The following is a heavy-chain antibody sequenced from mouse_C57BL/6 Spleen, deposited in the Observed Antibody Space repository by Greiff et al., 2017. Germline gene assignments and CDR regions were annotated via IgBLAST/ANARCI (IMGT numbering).Heavy chain of an antibody. CDR1: GFTFSSYT. CDR3: ARRDYGSSFDY. Sequence: EVKLVESGGGLVKPGGPLKLSCAASGFTFSSYTMSWVRQTPEKRLEWVATISGGGGNTYYPDSVKGRFTISRDNAKNTLYLQMSSLRSEDTALYYCARRDYGSSFDYWGQGTTLTVSS. CDR2: ISGGGGNT. V-gene: IGHV5-9*01. D-gene: IGHD1-1*01. J-gene: IGHJ2*01.